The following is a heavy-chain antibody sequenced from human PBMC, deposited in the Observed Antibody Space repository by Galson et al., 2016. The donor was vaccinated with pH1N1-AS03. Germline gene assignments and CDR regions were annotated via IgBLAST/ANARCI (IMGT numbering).Heavy chain of an antibody. CDR2: ISATGGST. CDR1: GFTFRNYA. J-gene: IGHJ3*02. Sequence: SLRLSCAASGFTFRNYAMRWVRQAPGKGLEWVSDISATGGSTYYGDSVKGRAAISRDNSKNTVYLQMNSLRAEDTAVYYCAKDLSRTVPNAGASEIWGQGTMVTVSS. D-gene: IGHD4-17*01. V-gene: IGHV3-23*01. CDR3: AKDLSRTVPNAGASEI.